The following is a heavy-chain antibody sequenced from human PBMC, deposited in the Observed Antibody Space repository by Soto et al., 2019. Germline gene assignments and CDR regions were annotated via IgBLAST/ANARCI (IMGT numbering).Heavy chain of an antibody. J-gene: IGHJ3*02. V-gene: IGHV1-8*01. CDR3: AVAHLSITKMVVPYGFGI. CDR1: GYTFTSYD. D-gene: IGHD3-22*01. CDR2: MNPNSGNT. Sequence: GAPAKVSCKASGYTFTSYDINWVREATGQGLEWMGWMNPNSGNTGYAQKFPGRSPMARNTFISHAYMGVSSLRSGDTAVYYWAVAHLSITKMVVPYGFGIRGQGTMVTVSS.